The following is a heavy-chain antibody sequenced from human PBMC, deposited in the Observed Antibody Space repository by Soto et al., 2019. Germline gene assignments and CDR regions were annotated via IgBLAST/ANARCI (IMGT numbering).Heavy chain of an antibody. Sequence: GGSLRLSCAASGFTFSSYWMHWVRQAPGKGLVWVSRINSDGSSTSYADSVKGRFTISRDNAKNTLYLQMNSLRAEDTAVYYCARAGIVVVTAIPTWGQGTLVTVSS. J-gene: IGHJ5*02. D-gene: IGHD2-21*02. V-gene: IGHV3-74*01. CDR3: ARAGIVVVTAIPT. CDR2: INSDGSST. CDR1: GFTFSSYW.